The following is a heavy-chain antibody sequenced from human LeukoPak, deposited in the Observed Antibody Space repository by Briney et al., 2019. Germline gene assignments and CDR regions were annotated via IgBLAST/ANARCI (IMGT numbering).Heavy chain of an antibody. V-gene: IGHV3-30*01. D-gene: IGHD5-18*01. CDR3: ARGFHTAMSQEWFDP. CDR2: ISYDGSNK. CDR1: GFTFSSYA. Sequence: GGSLRLSCAASGFTFSSYAMHWVRQAPGKGLEWVAVISYDGSNKYYADSVKGRFTISRDNSKNTLYLQMNSLRAEDTAVYYCARGFHTAMSQEWFDPWSQGTLVTVSS. J-gene: IGHJ5*02.